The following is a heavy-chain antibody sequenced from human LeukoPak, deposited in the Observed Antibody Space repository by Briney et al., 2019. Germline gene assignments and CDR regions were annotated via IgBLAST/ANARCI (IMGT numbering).Heavy chain of an antibody. V-gene: IGHV3-13*01. D-gene: IGHD3-22*01. CDR1: GFAISSYD. CDR2: IGTIGDT. Sequence: PGGSLRLSCAASGFAISSYDFHWVRQAPGYGLEWVSGIGTIGDTYYLGSVKGRFTISRENAKNSLYLQMNSLGAGDTAVYYCARGQSFNYDDMSAHYSYWGQGTVVTVSS. CDR3: ARGQSFNYDDMSAHYSY. J-gene: IGHJ4*02.